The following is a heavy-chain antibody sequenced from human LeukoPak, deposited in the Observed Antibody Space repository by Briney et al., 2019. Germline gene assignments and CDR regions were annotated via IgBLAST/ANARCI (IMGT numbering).Heavy chain of an antibody. Sequence: GGSLRLSCAASGFTFSGYWMSWVRQAPGKGLEWVANIKQDGSENYYVDSVKGRFTISRDNAKNSLYLQMNSLRAEDTAVYYCARDEMATSYPYYYYGMDVWGQGTTVTVSS. V-gene: IGHV3-7*01. CDR2: IKQDGSEN. CDR1: GFTFSGYW. D-gene: IGHD5-24*01. CDR3: ARDEMATSYPYYYYGMDV. J-gene: IGHJ6*02.